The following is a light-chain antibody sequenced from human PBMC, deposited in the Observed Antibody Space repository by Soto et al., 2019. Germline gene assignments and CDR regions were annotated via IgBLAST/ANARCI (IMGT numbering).Light chain of an antibody. CDR3: HQYNKCPLT. CDR2: GAY. CDR1: QSVRSN. V-gene: IGKV3-15*01. Sequence: EIVMTQSPATLSVSPGERATLSCRASQSVRSNLAWYQQKPGQAPRLLIDGAYTRATGIPARCSGSGSVTDFTLTISSLQSEDFAVYYCHQYNKCPLTFGGGTKVEI. J-gene: IGKJ4*01.